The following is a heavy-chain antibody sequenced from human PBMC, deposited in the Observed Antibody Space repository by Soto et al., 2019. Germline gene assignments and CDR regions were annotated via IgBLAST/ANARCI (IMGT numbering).Heavy chain of an antibody. V-gene: IGHV4-39*01. CDR2: IYYSGST. Sequence: SETLSLTCTVSGGSISSSSYYWGWIRQPPGKGLEWIGSIYYSGSTYYNPSLKSRVTISVDTSKNQFSLKLSSVTAADTAVYYCARSAPADYYGSGSYYPFDYWGQGTLVTVSS. D-gene: IGHD3-10*01. CDR1: GGSISSSSYY. J-gene: IGHJ4*02. CDR3: ARSAPADYYGSGSYYPFDY.